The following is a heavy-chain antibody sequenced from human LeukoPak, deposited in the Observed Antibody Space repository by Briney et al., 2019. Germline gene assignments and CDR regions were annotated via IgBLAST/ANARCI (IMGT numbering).Heavy chain of an antibody. Sequence: HPGGSLRLSCAASGFTFSSYWMHWVRQAPGKGLVWVSRINSDGSSTSNADSVKGRFTISRDNAKNTLYLQMNSLRAEDTAVYYCARGATWNDVNYWGQGTLVTVSS. CDR2: INSDGSST. J-gene: IGHJ4*02. D-gene: IGHD1-1*01. V-gene: IGHV3-74*01. CDR1: GFTFSSYW. CDR3: ARGATWNDVNY.